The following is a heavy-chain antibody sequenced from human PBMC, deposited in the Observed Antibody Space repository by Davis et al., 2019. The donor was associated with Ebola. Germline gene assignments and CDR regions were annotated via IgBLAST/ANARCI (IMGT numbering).Heavy chain of an antibody. D-gene: IGHD1-26*01. J-gene: IGHJ4*02. CDR2: IYPGDSDT. CDR1: GYSFTTYW. V-gene: IGHV5-51*01. Sequence: GESLKISCKGSGYSFTTYWIGWVRQMPGKGLEWMGIIYPGDSDTRYSPSFQGQVTISADKSVSTVYLQWSSLKASDTAMYFCARPGGNYYSGLEYWGQGTLVTVSS. CDR3: ARPGGNYYSGLEY.